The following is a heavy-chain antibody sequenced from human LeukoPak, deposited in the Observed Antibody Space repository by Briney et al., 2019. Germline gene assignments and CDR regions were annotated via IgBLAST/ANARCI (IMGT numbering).Heavy chain of an antibody. D-gene: IGHD1-26*01. CDR2: VSLAGPT. Sequence: PSGTLSLTCGVSGGSISNTNWWSWVRPPPGEGLESIGQVSLAGPTNHTPSLHGRVTMSLDESSNPLSLTLTSVTAADTAIYYCSRESGAFCPFGYWGQGTLVIVPS. CDR1: GGSISNTNW. CDR3: SRESGAFCPFGY. V-gene: IGHV4-4*02. J-gene: IGHJ4*02.